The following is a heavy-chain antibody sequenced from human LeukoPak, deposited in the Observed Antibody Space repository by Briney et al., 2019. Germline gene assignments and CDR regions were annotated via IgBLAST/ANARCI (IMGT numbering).Heavy chain of an antibody. D-gene: IGHD6-19*01. J-gene: IGHJ4*02. V-gene: IGHV3-30*18. CDR3: AKDQWLVLEYHFDY. CDR1: GFTFSSYG. CDR2: ISYDGSNK. Sequence: GGSLRLSCAASGFTFSSYGMHWVRQAPGKGLEWVAVISYDGSNKYYADSVKGRFTISRDNSKNTLYLQMNSLGAEDTAVYYCAKDQWLVLEYHFDYWGQGTLVTVSS.